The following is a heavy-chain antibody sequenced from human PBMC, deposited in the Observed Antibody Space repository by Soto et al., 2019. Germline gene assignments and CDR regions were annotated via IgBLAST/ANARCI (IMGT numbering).Heavy chain of an antibody. J-gene: IGHJ6*02. CDR1: GGSISSSSYY. CDR2: IYYSGST. V-gene: IGHV4-39*01. D-gene: IGHD3-3*02. Sequence: SETLSLTCTVSGGSISSSSYYWGWIRQPPGKGLEWIGSIYYSGSTYYNPSLKSRVTISVDTSKNQFSLKLSSVTAADTAVYYCARPRSDSIYYYGMDVWGQGTTVTVSS. CDR3: ARPRSDSIYYYGMDV.